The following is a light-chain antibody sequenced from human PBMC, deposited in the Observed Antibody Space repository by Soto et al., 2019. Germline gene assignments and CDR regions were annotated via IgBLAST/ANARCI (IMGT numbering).Light chain of an antibody. J-gene: IGKJ1*01. CDR3: QQYHHCPGP. CDR1: QSVTNN. CDR2: RAS. Sequence: IVMTQSPVTLSVSPGEKATLSCRASQSVTNNLAWYQQTPGQAPRLLIYRASTRATGVPVRFSGSGDGKQFTRTLSRLQSGESAVYFCQQYHHCPGPFAEGTKVEIK. V-gene: IGKV3D-15*01.